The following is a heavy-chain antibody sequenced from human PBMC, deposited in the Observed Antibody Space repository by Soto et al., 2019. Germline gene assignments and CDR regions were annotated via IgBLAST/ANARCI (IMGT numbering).Heavy chain of an antibody. V-gene: IGHV3-23*01. CDR1: GFTFSGYA. J-gene: IGHJ6*02. CDR2: ISGSGGST. Sequence: EVQLLESGGGLVQPGGSLRLSCAASGFTFSGYAMSWVRQAPGKGLEWVSAISGSGGSTYYADSVKGRFTISRDNSKNTLYLQMTSLRAEDTAVYYCAKNVWGITIFGGMDVWGQGTTVTVSS. CDR3: AKNVWGITIFGGMDV. D-gene: IGHD3-9*01.